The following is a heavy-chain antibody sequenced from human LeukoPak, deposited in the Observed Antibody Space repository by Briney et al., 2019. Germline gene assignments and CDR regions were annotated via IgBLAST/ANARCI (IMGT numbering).Heavy chain of an antibody. D-gene: IGHD6-25*01. CDR3: ARDGPPRRAFDI. V-gene: IGHV3-7*01. J-gene: IGHJ3*02. Sequence: GGSLRLSCAASGFSFSRYWMSWVRQAPGKGLEWVGQINEDGSEKYYVESVRGRFTISRDNAKNSLYLHMNSLRVEDTAVYYCARDGPPRRAFDIWGQGTVVTVSS. CDR2: INEDGSEK. CDR1: GFSFSRYW.